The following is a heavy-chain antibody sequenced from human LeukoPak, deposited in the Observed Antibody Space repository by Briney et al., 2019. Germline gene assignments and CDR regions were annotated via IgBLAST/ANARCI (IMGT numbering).Heavy chain of an antibody. Sequence: GGSLRLSCAASGFIYSQYSMNWVRQAPGKGLEWVSHIRSSSETFYADSVKGRFTISRDNARNSLYLQMNNLRGEDTAIYYCARDAGNSGYGCDLWGQGTLVTVSS. CDR2: IRSSSET. CDR1: GFIYSQYS. V-gene: IGHV3-48*01. J-gene: IGHJ5*02. CDR3: ARDAGNSGYGCDL. D-gene: IGHD5-12*01.